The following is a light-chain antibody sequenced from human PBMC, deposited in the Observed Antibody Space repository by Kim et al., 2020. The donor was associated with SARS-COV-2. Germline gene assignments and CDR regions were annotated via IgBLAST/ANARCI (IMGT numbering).Light chain of an antibody. Sequence: EIVMTQSPATLSVSPGERVILSCRASQSIRSNLAWYQQKPGQSPRLLIYGASIRATGIPARFSGSGSGTEFTLTITSLQSEDFAVYNCQQYDIWPPLTFGGGTKVDIK. V-gene: IGKV3-15*01. J-gene: IGKJ4*01. CDR3: QQYDIWPPLT. CDR1: QSIRSN. CDR2: GAS.